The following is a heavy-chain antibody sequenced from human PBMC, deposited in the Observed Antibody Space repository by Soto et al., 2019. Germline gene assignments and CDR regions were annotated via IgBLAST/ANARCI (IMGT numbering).Heavy chain of an antibody. J-gene: IGHJ5*02. CDR2: ISAYNGNT. D-gene: IGHD3-10*01. V-gene: IGHV1-18*01. Sequence: GASVKVSCKASGYTFTSYGISWVRQAPGQGLEWMGWISAYNGNTNYAQKLQGRVTMTTDTSTSTAYMELRSLRSDDTAVYYCARGWFGELFNNWFDPWGPGTLVTVSS. CDR3: ARGWFGELFNNWFDP. CDR1: GYTFTSYG.